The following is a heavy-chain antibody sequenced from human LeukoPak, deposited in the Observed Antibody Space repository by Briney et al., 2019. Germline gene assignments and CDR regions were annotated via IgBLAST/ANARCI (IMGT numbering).Heavy chain of an antibody. CDR1: GFTFDDYA. Sequence: GGSLRLSCAASGFTFDDYAMHWVRQAPGKGLEWVSGISWNSGSIGYADSVKGRFTISRDNAKNSLYLQMNSLRAEDTALYYCARERSGSYFMDYWGQGTLVTVSS. J-gene: IGHJ4*02. D-gene: IGHD1-26*01. CDR3: ARERSGSYFMDY. V-gene: IGHV3-9*01. CDR2: ISWNSGSI.